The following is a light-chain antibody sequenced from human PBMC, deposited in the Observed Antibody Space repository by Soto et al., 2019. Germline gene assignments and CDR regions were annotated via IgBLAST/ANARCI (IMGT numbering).Light chain of an antibody. Sequence: EIVLTQSPGTLSLSPGERATLSCRARQSVSSSDLAWYQQIPGPAPRLLIYGASSRATGIPDRFSGSGSGTDFTLTISRLEPEDFAVYYCQQYGSSPRVTFGQGTRLEI. J-gene: IGKJ5*01. CDR2: GAS. CDR3: QQYGSSPRVT. V-gene: IGKV3-20*01. CDR1: QSVSSSD.